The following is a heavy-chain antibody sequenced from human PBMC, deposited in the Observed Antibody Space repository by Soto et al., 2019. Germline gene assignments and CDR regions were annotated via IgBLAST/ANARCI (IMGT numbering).Heavy chain of an antibody. J-gene: IGHJ4*02. CDR3: ARERFVGSSWSTYRTYYFDY. V-gene: IGHV3-30-3*01. Sequence: QVQLVESGGGVVQPGRSLRLSCAASGFTFSSYAMHWVRQAPGKGLEWVAVISYDGSNKYYADSVKGRFTISRDNYKNTLYLQMNSLRAEDTAVYYCARERFVGSSWSTYRTYYFDYWGQGTLVTVSS. D-gene: IGHD6-13*01. CDR2: ISYDGSNK. CDR1: GFTFSSYA.